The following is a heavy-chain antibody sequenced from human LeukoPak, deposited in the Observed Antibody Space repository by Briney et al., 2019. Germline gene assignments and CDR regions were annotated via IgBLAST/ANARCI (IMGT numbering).Heavy chain of an antibody. V-gene: IGHV4-59*01. J-gene: IGHJ5*02. D-gene: IGHD3-10*01. CDR1: RRALSGER. Sequence: SETLSLTWSSARRALSGERVNISGHPLSKKKKWIGYISYTGSTNYNPSLKSRVTISVDTSKNQFSLQLTSVTAADTAVYYCARDDYRGVTNFDPWGQGTLVTVSS. CDR2: ISYTGST. CDR3: ARDDYRGVTNFDP.